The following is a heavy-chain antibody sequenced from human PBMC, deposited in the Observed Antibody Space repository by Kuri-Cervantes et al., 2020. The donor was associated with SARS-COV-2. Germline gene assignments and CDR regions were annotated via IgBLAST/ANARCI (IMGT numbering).Heavy chain of an antibody. CDR2: ISSSSSYI. CDR3: ARDIVVVPAAIHYYYGMDV. CDR1: GFAFSSYS. J-gene: IGHJ6*02. D-gene: IGHD2-2*02. Sequence: GGSLRLSCAASGFAFSSYSMNWVRQAPGKGLEWVSSISSSSSYIYYADSVKGRFTISRDNAKNSLYLQMNSLRAEDTAVYYCARDIVVVPAAIHYYYGMDVWGQGTPVTVSS. V-gene: IGHV3-21*01.